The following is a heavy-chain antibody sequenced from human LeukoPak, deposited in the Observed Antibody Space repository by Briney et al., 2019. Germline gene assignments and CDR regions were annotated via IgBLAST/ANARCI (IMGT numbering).Heavy chain of an antibody. CDR1: GFTFSSYA. CDR3: ARYSGSFFYMDV. CDR2: IKEDGSEK. D-gene: IGHD1-26*01. Sequence: PGGSLRLSCAASGFTFSSYAMHWVCQAPGKGLEWVANIKEDGSEKYYVDSVKGRFTISRNNAKNSFYMEMNNLRADDTAVYYCARYSGSFFYMDVWGQGTTVTVSS. V-gene: IGHV3-7*01. J-gene: IGHJ6*03.